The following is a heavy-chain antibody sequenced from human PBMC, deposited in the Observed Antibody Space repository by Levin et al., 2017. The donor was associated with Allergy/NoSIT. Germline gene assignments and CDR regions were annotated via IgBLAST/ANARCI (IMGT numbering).Heavy chain of an antibody. V-gene: IGHV3-23*01. Sequence: QSGGSLRLSCAASGFTFTSYAMTWVRQAPGKGLEWVSAISGDGGSTYYADSVKGRFTISRDNSKNTLFLQMNSLRAEDTAVYYCAKSLTFGGVIVRVPDYWGQGTLVTVSS. J-gene: IGHJ4*02. D-gene: IGHD3-16*02. CDR1: GFTFTSYA. CDR2: ISGDGGST. CDR3: AKSLTFGGVIVRVPDY.